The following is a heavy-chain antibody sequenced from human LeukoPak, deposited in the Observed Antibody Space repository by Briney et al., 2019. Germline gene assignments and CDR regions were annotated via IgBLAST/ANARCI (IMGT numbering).Heavy chain of an antibody. Sequence: GGSLRLSCAASGFAFSDYYMSWIRQAPGKGLEWVSYISSSGSTIYYADSVKGRFTISRDNAKNSLYLQMNSLRAEDTAVYYCARDSYDILTGYLYYFDYWGQGTLVTVSS. CDR3: ARDSYDILTGYLYYFDY. V-gene: IGHV3-11*04. J-gene: IGHJ4*02. CDR1: GFAFSDYY. D-gene: IGHD3-9*01. CDR2: ISSSGSTI.